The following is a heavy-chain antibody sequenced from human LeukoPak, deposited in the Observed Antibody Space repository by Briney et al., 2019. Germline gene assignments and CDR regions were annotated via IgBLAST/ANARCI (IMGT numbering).Heavy chain of an antibody. CDR1: GFTFSIYA. CDR3: AKATFGVPDHLWFGELLYLYFDY. V-gene: IGHV3-23*01. D-gene: IGHD3-10*01. Sequence: PGGSLRLSCAASGFTFSIYAMSWVRQAPGKGLDWVSAISGSGGSTYYADSVKGRFTISRDNSKNTLYLQMNSLRAEDTAVYYCAKATFGVPDHLWFGELLYLYFDYWGQGTLVTVSS. CDR2: ISGSGGST. J-gene: IGHJ4*02.